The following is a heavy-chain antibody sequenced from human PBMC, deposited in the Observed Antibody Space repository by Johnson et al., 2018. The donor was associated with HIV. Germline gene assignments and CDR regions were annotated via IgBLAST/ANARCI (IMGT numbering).Heavy chain of an antibody. CDR3: ARDGHLRAVDI. J-gene: IGHJ3*02. D-gene: IGHD3-3*02. V-gene: IGHV3-30-3*01. Sequence: QAQLVESGGGVVQPGRSLRLSCAASGFTFSSYAMHWVRQAPGKGLEWVAVISYDGSNKYYADSVKGRFTISRDNSKNTLYLQMNSLRAEETAVYYCARDGHLRAVDIWGQGTMVTVSS. CDR1: GFTFSSYA. CDR2: ISYDGSNK.